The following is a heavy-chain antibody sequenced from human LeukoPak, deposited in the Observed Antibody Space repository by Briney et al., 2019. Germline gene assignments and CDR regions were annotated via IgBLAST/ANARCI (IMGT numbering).Heavy chain of an antibody. J-gene: IGHJ4*02. V-gene: IGHV1-2*02. CDR2: INPNSGGT. CDR1: GYTFTGYY. CDR3: ARVRGSGYYFSI. D-gene: IGHD3-22*01. Sequence: ASVKVSCKASGYTFTGYYMHWVRQAPGQGLEWMGWINPNSGGTNYAQKFQGRVTMTRDTSISTAYMELSRLRSDDTAVYYCARVRGSGYYFSIWGQGTLVTVSS.